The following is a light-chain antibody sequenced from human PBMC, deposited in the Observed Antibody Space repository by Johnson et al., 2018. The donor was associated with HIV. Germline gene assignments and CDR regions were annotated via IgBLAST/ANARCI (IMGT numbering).Light chain of an antibody. CDR1: TSNFENYY. CDR3: GTWDSSLSAYA. V-gene: IGLV1-51*01. CDR2: ENN. J-gene: IGLJ1*01. Sequence: QSVLTQPPSVSAAPGQRVTISCSGSTSNFENYYVSWYQHLPGTAPKLLIYENNKRPSGIPDRFSASKSGTSATLGITGLQTGDEADYYCGTWDSSLSAYAFGTGTNVTVL.